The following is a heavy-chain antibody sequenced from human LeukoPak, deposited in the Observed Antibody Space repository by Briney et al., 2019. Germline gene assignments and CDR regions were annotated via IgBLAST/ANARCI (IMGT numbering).Heavy chain of an antibody. CDR3: ARGTMVRGVMFDY. CDR1: GGSFSGYY. J-gene: IGHJ4*02. V-gene: IGHV4-34*01. D-gene: IGHD3-10*01. Sequence: NPSETLSLTCAVYGGSFSGYYWSWIRQPPGKGLEWIGSIYYSGSTYYNPSLKSRVTISVDTSKNQFSLKLSSVTAADTAVYYCARGTMVRGVMFDYWGQGTLVTVSS. CDR2: IYYSGST.